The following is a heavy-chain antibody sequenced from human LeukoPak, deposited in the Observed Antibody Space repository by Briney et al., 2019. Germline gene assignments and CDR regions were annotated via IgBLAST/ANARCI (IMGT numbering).Heavy chain of an antibody. CDR1: GYTFASYG. D-gene: IGHD3-10*01. CDR3: AMVRGVIPLFDY. V-gene: IGHV1-18*01. Sequence: ASVKVSCKASGYTFASYGISWVRQAPGQGLEWMGWISAYNGNTNYAQKLQGRVTMTTDTSTSTAYMELRSLRSDGTAVYYCAMVRGVIPLFDYWDQGTLVTVSS. CDR2: ISAYNGNT. J-gene: IGHJ4*02.